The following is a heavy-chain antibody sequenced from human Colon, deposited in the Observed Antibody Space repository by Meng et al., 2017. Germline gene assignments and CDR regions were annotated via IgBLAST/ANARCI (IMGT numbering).Heavy chain of an antibody. CDR3: VTVTHNDIPIANYLLGGYVDH. D-gene: IGHD3-16*01. J-gene: IGHJ4*02. V-gene: IGHV4-39*01. CDR1: GVSISSRSYY. CDR2: IYYSGNT. Sequence: QLQLQESGPGLVKPSETLSLTCNVSGVSISSRSYYWGWIRQPPGKGLEWIGSIYYSGNTHYNPSLKSRVTMSVDTSKNQFSLKLSSVSAADTAVYYCVTVTHNDIPIANYLLGGYVDHWGQGTLVTVSS.